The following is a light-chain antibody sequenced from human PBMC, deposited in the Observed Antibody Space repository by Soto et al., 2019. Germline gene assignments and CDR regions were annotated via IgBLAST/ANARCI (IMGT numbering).Light chain of an antibody. CDR3: QQYNSYWT. CDR1: QSINAW. CDR2: DVS. V-gene: IGKV1-5*01. Sequence: DIQMTQSPATLSASVGDRVTITCRASQSINAWLAWYQQKPGKAPKLLIYDVSTLDSGVPSRFSGSASGTEFTLTISSLESDDFATYYCQQYNSYWTFGQGTKVDIK. J-gene: IGKJ1*01.